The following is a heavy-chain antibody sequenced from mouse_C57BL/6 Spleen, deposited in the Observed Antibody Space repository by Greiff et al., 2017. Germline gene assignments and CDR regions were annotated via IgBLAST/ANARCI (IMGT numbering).Heavy chain of an antibody. CDR2: FYPGSGSI. CDR1: GYTFTEYT. Sequence: VQLQQSGAELVKPGASVKLSCKASGYTFTEYTIHWVKQRSGQGLEWIGWFYPGSGSIKYNEKFKDKATLTVNKSSSTVYMELHRLTSDDSAVYFGADHGGGYYGSSYYAMDYWGQGTSVTVAS. J-gene: IGHJ4*01. D-gene: IGHD1-1*01. V-gene: IGHV1-62-2*01. CDR3: ADHGGGYYGSSYYAMDY.